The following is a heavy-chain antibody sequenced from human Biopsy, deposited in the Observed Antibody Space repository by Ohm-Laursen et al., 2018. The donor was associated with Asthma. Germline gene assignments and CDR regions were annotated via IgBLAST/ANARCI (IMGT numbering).Heavy chain of an antibody. V-gene: IGHV3-30*03. Sequence: RSLRLSCSASGFRFSNYGMHWVRQAPGKGLDWVAVISFDGTNRNYTDSVKGRFTISRDNAKNSLYLQMNSLRAEDTAVYYCARTFHFWSPYHAEHYQLWGQGTLVTVPS. CDR1: GFRFSNYG. J-gene: IGHJ1*01. D-gene: IGHD3-3*02. CDR2: ISFDGTNR. CDR3: ARTFHFWSPYHAEHYQL.